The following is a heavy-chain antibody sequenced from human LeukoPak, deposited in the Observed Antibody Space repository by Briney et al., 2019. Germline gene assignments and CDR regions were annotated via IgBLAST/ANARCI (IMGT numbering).Heavy chain of an antibody. V-gene: IGHV3-30*04. CDR3: ARGGVVVAVPFDY. Sequence: PGRSLRLSCAASGFTFSSYAMHWVRQAPGKGLEWVAVISYDGSNKYYADSVKGRFTISRDNSKNTLYLQMNSLRAEDTAVYYCARGGVVVAVPFDYWGQGTLVTVSS. CDR2: ISYDGSNK. CDR1: GFTFSSYA. D-gene: IGHD2-15*01. J-gene: IGHJ4*02.